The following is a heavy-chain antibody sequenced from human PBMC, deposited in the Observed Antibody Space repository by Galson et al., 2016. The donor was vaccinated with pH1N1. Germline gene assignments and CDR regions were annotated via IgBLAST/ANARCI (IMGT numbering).Heavy chain of an antibody. CDR2: IVGIFRSA. Sequence: SVKVPCKASGGPLNSHAISWVRQAPGQGLEWMGRIVGIFRSANYAQKFQGRVTITADEFMSTTYMELSSLRSDDTAVYYCARVSGYNSGYIDSWGQGTLVTVSS. D-gene: IGHD5-18*01. J-gene: IGHJ4*02. CDR1: GGPLNSHA. CDR3: ARVSGYNSGYIDS. V-gene: IGHV1-69*13.